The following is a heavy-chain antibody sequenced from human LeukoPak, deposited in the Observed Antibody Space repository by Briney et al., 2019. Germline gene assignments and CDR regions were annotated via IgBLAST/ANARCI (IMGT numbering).Heavy chain of an antibody. CDR3: AAEGGDGYNFSCY. V-gene: IGHV1-58*01. CDR1: GFTFASSA. D-gene: IGHD5-24*01. CDR2: IVVGSGNT. Sequence: SVKVSCKASGFTFASSAVQWVRQARGQRLEWKGWIVVGSGNTNYAQKFQERVTITRDMSTSTAYMELSSLRSEDTAVYYCAAEGGDGYNFSCYWGQGTLVTVSS. J-gene: IGHJ4*02.